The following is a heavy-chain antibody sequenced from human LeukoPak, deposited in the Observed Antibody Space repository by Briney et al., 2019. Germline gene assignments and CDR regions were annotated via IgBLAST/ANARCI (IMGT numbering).Heavy chain of an antibody. CDR1: GYSISSGYY. CDR3: ARAKSGGSYDY. CDR2: IYHSGST. D-gene: IGHD2-15*01. J-gene: IGHJ4*02. Sequence: PSETLSLTCAVSGYSISSGYYWGWIRQPPGKGLEWIGSIYHSGSTYYNPSLKSRVTISVDTSKNQFSLKLSSVTAADTAVYYCARAKSGGSYDYWGQGTLVTVSS. V-gene: IGHV4-38-2*01.